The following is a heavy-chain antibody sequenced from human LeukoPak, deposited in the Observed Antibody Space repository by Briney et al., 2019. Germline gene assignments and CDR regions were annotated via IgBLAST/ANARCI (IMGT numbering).Heavy chain of an antibody. V-gene: IGHV3-48*03. J-gene: IGHJ4*02. D-gene: IGHD3-22*01. CDR1: GFTFSSYE. Sequence: GGSQRLSCAASGFTFSSYEMNWVRQAPGKGLEWVSYISSSGSTIYCADSVKGRFTISRDNAKNSLYLQMNSLRAEDTAVYYCARTPLSPYDSSGYGDYWGQGTLVTVSS. CDR3: ARTPLSPYDSSGYGDY. CDR2: ISSSGSTI.